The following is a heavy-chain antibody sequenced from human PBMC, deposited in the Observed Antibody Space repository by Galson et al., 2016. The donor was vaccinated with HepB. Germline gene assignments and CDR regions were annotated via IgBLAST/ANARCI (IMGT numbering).Heavy chain of an antibody. CDR2: ISTSGNST. V-gene: IGHV3-23*01. CDR1: GFTFRSCA. Sequence: SLRLSCAASGFTFRSCAMSWVRQAPGKGLEWVSSISTSGNSTYSADSMKGRFTISRENSKNTLHLQMSSLRAEDTAVYYCAKRPSGTWGPFEYWGQGTLVTVSS. J-gene: IGHJ4*02. CDR3: AKRPSGTWGPFEY. D-gene: IGHD7-27*01.